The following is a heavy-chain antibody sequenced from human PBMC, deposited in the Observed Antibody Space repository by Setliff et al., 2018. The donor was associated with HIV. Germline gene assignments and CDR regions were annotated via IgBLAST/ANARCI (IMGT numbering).Heavy chain of an antibody. CDR3: ARAGGGGRWLHHSYWYFDL. D-gene: IGHD3-16*01. Sequence: SETLSLTCTVSGGSIRSYYWSWIRQPPGKGLEWIGYIYYSGSTNYNPSLKSRVTISVDTSKNQFSLKLSSVTAADTAVYYCARAGGGGRWLHHSYWYFDLWGRGTLVTVSS. CDR1: GGSIRSYY. V-gene: IGHV4-59*01. CDR2: IYYSGST. J-gene: IGHJ2*01.